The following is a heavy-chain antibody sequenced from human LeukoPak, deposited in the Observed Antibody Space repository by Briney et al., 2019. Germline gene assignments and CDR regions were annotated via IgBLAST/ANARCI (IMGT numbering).Heavy chain of an antibody. D-gene: IGHD6-19*01. CDR2: ISYDGSNK. Sequence: GGSLRLSCAASGFTFSSYALHWVRPAPGKGLEWVAVISYDGSNKYYADSVKGRFTISRDNSKNTLYLQMNSLRAEDTAVYYCARAHSYPIAVAALLPGYWGQGTLVTVSS. V-gene: IGHV3-30-3*01. J-gene: IGHJ4*02. CDR3: ARAHSYPIAVAALLPGY. CDR1: GFTFSSYA.